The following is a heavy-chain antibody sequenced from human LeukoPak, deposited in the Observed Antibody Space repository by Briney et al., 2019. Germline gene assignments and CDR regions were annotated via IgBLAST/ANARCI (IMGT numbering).Heavy chain of an antibody. CDR1: GFTFSSYA. CDR3: AKEYYYDSSGYNDYFDY. D-gene: IGHD3-22*01. J-gene: IGHJ4*02. Sequence: PGRSLRLSCAASGFTFSSYAMSWVRQAPGKGLEWVSAISGSGGSTYYADSVKGRFTISRDNSKNTLYLQMNSLRAEDTAVYYCAKEYYYDSSGYNDYFDYWGQGTLVTVSS. CDR2: ISGSGGST. V-gene: IGHV3-23*01.